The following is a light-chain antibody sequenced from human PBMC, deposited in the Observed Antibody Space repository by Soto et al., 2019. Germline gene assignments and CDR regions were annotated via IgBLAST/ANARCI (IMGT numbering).Light chain of an antibody. CDR1: QNVARY. CDR2: AAS. J-gene: IGKJ2*01. Sequence: QMTQSPSSLFASVGDTVSITCRASQNVARYLNWYQQKSGEAPKVVIYAASTLQGGVPSRFSGSGYGTDFTLTIRSLQPEDFATYYCHQSYTTMHTFGQGTKVDLK. CDR3: HQSYTTMHT. V-gene: IGKV1-39*01.